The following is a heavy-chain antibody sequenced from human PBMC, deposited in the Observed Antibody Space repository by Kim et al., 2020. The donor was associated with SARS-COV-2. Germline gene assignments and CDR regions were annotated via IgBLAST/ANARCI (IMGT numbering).Heavy chain of an antibody. Sequence: SETLSLTCAVYGGSFSGYYWSWIRQPPGKGLEWIGEINHSGSTNYNPSLKSRVTISVDTSKNQFSLKLSSVTAADTAVYYCARGASGVSGWNARKGLFFVPWGQGTLVTVSS. V-gene: IGHV4-34*01. J-gene: IGHJ5*02. CDR3: ARGASGVSGWNARKGLFFVP. CDR2: INHSGST. CDR1: GGSFSGYY. D-gene: IGHD6-19*01.